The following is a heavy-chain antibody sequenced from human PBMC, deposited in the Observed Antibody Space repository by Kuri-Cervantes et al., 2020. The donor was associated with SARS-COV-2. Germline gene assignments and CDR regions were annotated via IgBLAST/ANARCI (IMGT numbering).Heavy chain of an antibody. CDR1: GFTFDDYA. CDR3: AQLVGYCSGGSCSGGFDY. D-gene: IGHD2-15*01. J-gene: IGHJ4*02. Sequence: SLKISCAASGFTFDDYAMHWVRQAPGKGLGWVSGISWNSGSIGYADSVEGRFTISRDNAKNSLYLQMNSLRAEDTALYYCAQLVGYCSGGSCSGGFDYWGQGTLVTVSS. V-gene: IGHV3-9*01. CDR2: ISWNSGSI.